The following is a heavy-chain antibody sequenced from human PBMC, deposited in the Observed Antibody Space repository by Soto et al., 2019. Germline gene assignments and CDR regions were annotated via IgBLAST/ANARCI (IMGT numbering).Heavy chain of an antibody. V-gene: IGHV1-69*06. CDR1: GGTFSTYT. CDR2: ITPILRET. Sequence: QVHLVQSGTEVRRPGSSVTVSCTVSGGTFSTYTISWVRQAPGQGLQWMGGITPILRETTYAQNFQGRVSITADISATTAYMELSDLTSEDTAVYFCGRVPRYSFPTSDSLDQWGQGTRVTVSS. J-gene: IGHJ4*02. CDR3: GRVPRYSFPTSDSLDQ. D-gene: IGHD5-18*01.